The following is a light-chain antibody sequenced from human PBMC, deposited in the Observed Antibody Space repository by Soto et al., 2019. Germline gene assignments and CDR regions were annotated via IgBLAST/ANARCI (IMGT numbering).Light chain of an antibody. CDR2: WAS. CDR3: QQRSSWPLT. V-gene: IGKV4-1*01. CDR1: QSLLYSSNNKNY. J-gene: IGKJ4*01. Sequence: DILMTQSPDSLAVSLGERATINCKSSQSLLYSSNNKNYLAWYQQRPGQPPKLLIYWASTRESGVPDRFSGGGSGTDFTLTISSLEPEDFAVYYCQQRSSWPLTFGGGTKVDI.